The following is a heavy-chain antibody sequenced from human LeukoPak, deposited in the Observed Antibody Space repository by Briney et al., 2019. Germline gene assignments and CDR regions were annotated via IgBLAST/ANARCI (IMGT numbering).Heavy chain of an antibody. CDR1: GVTFSSYV. Sequence: GGSLGLSCEAFGVTFSSYVMSWVRQAQGKGPEWVSGISGSGGGTYYADSVKGRFAISRDNSKNTLYLQMNSLRAEDTAVYYCVQEGPRGLAFDIWGQGTKVTVSS. V-gene: IGHV3-23*01. J-gene: IGHJ3*02. CDR3: VQEGPRGLAFDI. CDR2: ISGSGGGT.